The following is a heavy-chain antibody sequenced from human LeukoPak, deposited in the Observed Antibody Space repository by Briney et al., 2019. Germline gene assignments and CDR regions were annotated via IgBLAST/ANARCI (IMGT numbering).Heavy chain of an antibody. D-gene: IGHD3-16*01. CDR2: ISTYNGDT. CDR3: AREGLGELTLDF. CDR1: GYTFTNYG. J-gene: IGHJ4*02. V-gene: IGHV1-18*01. Sequence: ASVKVSCKASGYTFTNYGITRVRQAPGQGLEWMGWISTYNGDTNYAQKLQGRVTMTTDTSTNTAYMELRSLRSDDTAVYYCAREGLGELTLDFWGQGTLVTVSS.